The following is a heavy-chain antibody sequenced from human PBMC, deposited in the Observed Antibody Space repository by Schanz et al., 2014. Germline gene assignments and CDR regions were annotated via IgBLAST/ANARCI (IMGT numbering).Heavy chain of an antibody. CDR3: AKGMGYCSGGTCYDCYYYGLDD. Sequence: QVQLVESGGGVVQPGRSLRLSCAASGFTFSSYAMHWVRQAPGKGLEWVAVISYDGRNKYYADSVKGRFTISRDNSENTLYLQMNSLSADDTAVFYCAKGMGYCSGGTCYDCYYYGLDDWGQGTTVTVSS. J-gene: IGHJ6*02. D-gene: IGHD2-15*01. CDR2: ISYDGRNK. V-gene: IGHV3-30-3*01. CDR1: GFTFSSYA.